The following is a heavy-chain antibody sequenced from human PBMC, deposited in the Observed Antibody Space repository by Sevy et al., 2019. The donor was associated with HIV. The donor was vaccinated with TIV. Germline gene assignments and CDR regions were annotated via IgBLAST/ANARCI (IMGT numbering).Heavy chain of an antibody. CDR3: ARVPTYYYGSATYFDY. Sequence: ASVKVSCKASGYNSASDGFSWVRLAPRQGLEWIGWIGVYNGNAKYAQVFQDRFTMTTDTSTSTAYMELRSLRSDDTAVYYCARVPTYYYGSATYFDYWGQGTLVTVSS. V-gene: IGHV1-18*04. D-gene: IGHD3-10*01. CDR1: GYNSASDG. J-gene: IGHJ4*02. CDR2: IGVYNGNA.